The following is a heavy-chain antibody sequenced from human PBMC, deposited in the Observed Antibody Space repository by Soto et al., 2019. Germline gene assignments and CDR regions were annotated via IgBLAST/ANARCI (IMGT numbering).Heavy chain of an antibody. D-gene: IGHD3-3*01. V-gene: IGHV3-48*02. CDR1: GFTFSTYS. J-gene: IGHJ3*02. Sequence: EVPLVESGGGLVQPGGSLRLSCAASGFTFSTYSMNWVRQAPGKGLEWVSYISTSSGIIYYADSVKGRFTISRDNAKNSLYLQMTSLRDDDTAVYYCARERSFAFDIWGQGTMVTVSS. CDR3: ARERSFAFDI. CDR2: ISTSSGII.